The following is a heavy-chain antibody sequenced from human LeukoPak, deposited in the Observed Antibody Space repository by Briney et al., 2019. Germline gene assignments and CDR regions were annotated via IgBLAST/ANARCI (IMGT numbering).Heavy chain of an antibody. CDR1: GYTFTSYG. Sequence: ASVKVSCKASGYTFTSYGISWVRQAPGQGLEWMGWISAYNGNTNYAQKLQGRVTMTTDTSTSTACMELRSLRSDDTAVYYCARALSSGCSSTSCSDFDYWGQGTLVTVSS. D-gene: IGHD2-2*01. V-gene: IGHV1-18*01. CDR2: ISAYNGNT. J-gene: IGHJ4*02. CDR3: ARALSSGCSSTSCSDFDY.